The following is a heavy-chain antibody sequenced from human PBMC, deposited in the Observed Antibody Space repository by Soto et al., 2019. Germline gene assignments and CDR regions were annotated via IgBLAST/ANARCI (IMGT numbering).Heavy chain of an antibody. CDR3: AREQWLDRDDYYYYYGMDV. Sequence: QVQLVESGGGVVQPGRSLRLSCAASGFTFSSYAMHWVRQAPGKGLEWVAVISYDGSNKYYADSVKGRFTISRDNSKNTLYRQMNSLRAEDTAVYYCAREQWLDRDDYYYYYGMDVWGQGTTVTVSS. CDR2: ISYDGSNK. CDR1: GFTFSSYA. D-gene: IGHD6-19*01. J-gene: IGHJ6*02. V-gene: IGHV3-30-3*01.